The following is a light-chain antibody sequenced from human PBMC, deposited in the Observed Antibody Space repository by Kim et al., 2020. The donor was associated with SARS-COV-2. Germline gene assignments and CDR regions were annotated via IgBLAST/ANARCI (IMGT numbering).Light chain of an antibody. CDR2: VSS. CDR1: SIGRRS. V-gene: IGLV3-21*03. J-gene: IGLJ2*01. Sequence: APGKTARIICGGDSIGRRSVHWSQQKPGQAHVVVVYVSSDRPSGIPERFSGSNSGNTATLTISRVEAGDEADYFCQVWDSGSEHVVFGGGTQLTVL. CDR3: QVWDSGSEHVV.